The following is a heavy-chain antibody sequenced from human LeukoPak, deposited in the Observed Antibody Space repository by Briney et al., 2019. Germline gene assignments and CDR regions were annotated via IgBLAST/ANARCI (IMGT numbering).Heavy chain of an antibody. Sequence: SGGSLRLSCAASGFTFSNSWMYWVRQAPGKGLVWVSRINSDGSSTSYADSVKGRFTISRDNAKNTLYLQMNSLRAEDTAVYYCARDPDSGSYYRFDYWGQGTLVTVSS. V-gene: IGHV3-74*01. J-gene: IGHJ4*02. CDR1: GFTFSNSW. CDR2: INSDGSST. D-gene: IGHD1-26*01. CDR3: ARDPDSGSYYRFDY.